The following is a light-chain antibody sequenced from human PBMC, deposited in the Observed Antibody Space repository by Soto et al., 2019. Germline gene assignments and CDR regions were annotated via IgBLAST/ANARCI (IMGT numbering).Light chain of an antibody. CDR3: SSYAGTNNWV. J-gene: IGLJ3*02. CDR1: SGDVGGYKY. CDR2: EVN. Sequence: QSALTQPPSASGSPGRSVTISCTGTSGDVGGYKYVSWYQQYPGKAPKFMIYEVNKRPSGVPDRFSCSKSGNTAFLTVSGLQAEDEADYFCSSYAGTNNWVFGGGTKLTVL. V-gene: IGLV2-8*01.